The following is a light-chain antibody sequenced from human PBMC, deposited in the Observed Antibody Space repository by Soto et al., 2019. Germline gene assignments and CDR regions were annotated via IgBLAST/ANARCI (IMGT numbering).Light chain of an antibody. Sequence: QSVLTQPASVSGSPGQSITISCTETSSDVGGYNYVSWYQQHPDKAPRLMIYDVSNRPSGVSDRFSGSKSGDTASLTISGLQAEDEADYYCTSFTSRHTYVFGTGTKVTVL. CDR1: SSDVGGYNY. CDR2: DVS. V-gene: IGLV2-14*03. J-gene: IGLJ1*01. CDR3: TSFTSRHTYV.